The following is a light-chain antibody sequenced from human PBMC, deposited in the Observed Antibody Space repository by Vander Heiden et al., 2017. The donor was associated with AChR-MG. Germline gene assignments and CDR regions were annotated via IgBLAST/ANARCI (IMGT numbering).Light chain of an antibody. CDR2: DAS. Sequence: AIQMTQSPSSLSASVGDRVTITCRASQDISSALIWYQQKPGKVPKVLIYDASSVVSGVPSRFSGSGSGTEFTLTISSLQPEDFATYHCQQSSSYPLTFGGGTKVEIK. J-gene: IGKJ4*01. V-gene: IGKV1-13*02. CDR1: QDISSA. CDR3: QQSSSYPLT.